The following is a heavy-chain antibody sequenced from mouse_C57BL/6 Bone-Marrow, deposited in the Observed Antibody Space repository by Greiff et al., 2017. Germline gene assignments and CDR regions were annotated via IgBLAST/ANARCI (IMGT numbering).Heavy chain of an antibody. CDR2: IYPGSGST. D-gene: IGHD2-5*01. CDR1: GYTFTSYW. CDR3: AREVDSIYEAWFAY. J-gene: IGHJ3*01. V-gene: IGHV1-55*01. Sequence: QVQLQQPGAELVKPGASVKMSCKASGYTFTSYWITWVKQRPGQGLEWIGGIYPGSGSTNYNEKCKSKATLTVDTSSSTAYMQISSLTSEDSAVYYCAREVDSIYEAWFAYWGQGTLVTVSA.